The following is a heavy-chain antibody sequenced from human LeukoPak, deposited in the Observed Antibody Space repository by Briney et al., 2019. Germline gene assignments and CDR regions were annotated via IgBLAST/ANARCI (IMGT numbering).Heavy chain of an antibody. J-gene: IGHJ4*02. Sequence: SQTLSLTCTVSGGSISSGGYYWGWIRQPAGKGLEWIGRIYTSGSTNYNPSLKSRVTISVDTSKNQFSLKLSSVTAADTAVYYCARAGNDGEYYFDYWGQGTLVTVSS. CDR2: IYTSGST. CDR1: GGSISSGGYY. CDR3: ARAGNDGEYYFDY. V-gene: IGHV4-61*02. D-gene: IGHD1-1*01.